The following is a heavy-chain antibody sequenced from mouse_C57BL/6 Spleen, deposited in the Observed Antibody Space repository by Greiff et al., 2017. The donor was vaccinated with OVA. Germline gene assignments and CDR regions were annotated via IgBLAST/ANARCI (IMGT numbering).Heavy chain of an antibody. CDR1: GYTFTSYW. V-gene: IGHV1-55*01. CDR3: ARSGVTTVVATEDAMDY. J-gene: IGHJ4*01. CDR2: IYPGSGST. Sequence: VKLQQPGAELVKPGASVKMSCKASGYTFTSYWITWVKQRPGQGLEWIGDIYPGSGSTNYNEKFKSKATLTVDTSSSTAYMQLSSLTSEDSAVYYCARSGVTTVVATEDAMDYWGQGTSVTVSS. D-gene: IGHD1-1*01.